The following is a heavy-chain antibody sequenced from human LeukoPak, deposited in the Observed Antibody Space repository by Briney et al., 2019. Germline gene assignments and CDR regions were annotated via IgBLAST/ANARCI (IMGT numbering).Heavy chain of an antibody. CDR1: GASFNTYY. D-gene: IGHD2-8*01. J-gene: IGHJ5*01. V-gene: IGHV4-34*01. CDR3: ARGPVALPNDRLSLFFDF. Sequence: ASETLSLTCAVYGASFNTYYWTWIRQSPDKGLEWIGEVKHDGDTIVNPSLRSRVVMSVDASKNQFSLKMTSVTAADTAIYFCARGPVALPNDRLSLFFDFWGQGTLVTVSS. CDR2: VKHDGDT.